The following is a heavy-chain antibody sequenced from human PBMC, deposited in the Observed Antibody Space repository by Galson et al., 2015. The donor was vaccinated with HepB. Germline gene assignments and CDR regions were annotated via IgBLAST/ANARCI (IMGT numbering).Heavy chain of an antibody. Sequence: SLRLSCAASGFTFSNAWMSWVRQAPGKGLEWVGRIKSKTDGGTTDYAAPVKGRFTISRDDSKNTLYLQMNSLKTEDTAVYYCTTHLALGRYYYYMDVWGKGTTVTVSS. V-gene: IGHV3-15*01. CDR2: IKSKTDGGTT. J-gene: IGHJ6*03. CDR3: TTHLALGRYYYYMDV. D-gene: IGHD7-27*01. CDR1: GFTFSNAW.